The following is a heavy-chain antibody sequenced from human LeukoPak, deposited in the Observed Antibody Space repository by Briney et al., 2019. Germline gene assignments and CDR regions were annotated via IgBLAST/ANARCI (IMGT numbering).Heavy chain of an antibody. Sequence: KGGESLKISCKGSGYSFTSYWIGWVRQMPGKGLEWMGIIYPGDSDTRYSPSFQGQVTISADKSISTAYLQWSSLKASDTAMYYCASGFASDSSSWAPFGYWGQGTLVTVSS. V-gene: IGHV5-51*01. J-gene: IGHJ4*02. CDR3: ASGFASDSSSWAPFGY. D-gene: IGHD6-13*01. CDR2: IYPGDSDT. CDR1: GYSFTSYW.